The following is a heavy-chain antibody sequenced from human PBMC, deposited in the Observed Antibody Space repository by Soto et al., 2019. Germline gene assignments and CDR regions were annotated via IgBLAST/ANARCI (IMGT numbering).Heavy chain of an antibody. Sequence: GESLKISCAASGFTFSSYGMHWVRQAPGKGLEWVAVISYDGSNKYYADSVKGRFTISRDNSKNTLYLQMNSLRAEDTAVYYCAKDLRDRSGYDYVWDYWGQGTLVTVSS. J-gene: IGHJ4*02. CDR2: ISYDGSNK. D-gene: IGHD5-12*01. CDR1: GFTFSSYG. CDR3: AKDLRDRSGYDYVWDY. V-gene: IGHV3-30*18.